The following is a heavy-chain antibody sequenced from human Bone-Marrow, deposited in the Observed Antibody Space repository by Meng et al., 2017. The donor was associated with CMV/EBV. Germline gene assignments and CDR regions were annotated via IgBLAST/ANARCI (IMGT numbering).Heavy chain of an antibody. D-gene: IGHD3-10*01. CDR3: ARDIRSYPTGVHF. V-gene: IGHV3-30*03. Sequence: GESLKISCAASGFTFSSYGMYWVRQAPGKGLEWVAVVSYDGRNKYYADSVKGRFTISRDNSKSSLYLQMNSLRPEDTAVYYCARDIRSYPTGVHFWGQGTLVTVSS. CDR1: GFTFSSYG. CDR2: VSYDGRNK. J-gene: IGHJ4*02.